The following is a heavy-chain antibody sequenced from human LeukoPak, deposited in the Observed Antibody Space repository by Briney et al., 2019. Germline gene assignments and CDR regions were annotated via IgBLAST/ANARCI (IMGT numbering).Heavy chain of an antibody. J-gene: IGHJ4*02. D-gene: IGHD1-26*01. Sequence: GGSLRLSCAASGFTFSSYAMSWVRQAPGKGLEWVSAISGSGVYTYYADSVKGRFTISTDNSKNTLYLQMNSLRDEDTAVYYCARDRGASGNYRHFDYWGQGTLVTVSS. CDR3: ARDRGASGNYRHFDY. CDR2: ISGSGVYT. CDR1: GFTFSSYA. V-gene: IGHV3-23*01.